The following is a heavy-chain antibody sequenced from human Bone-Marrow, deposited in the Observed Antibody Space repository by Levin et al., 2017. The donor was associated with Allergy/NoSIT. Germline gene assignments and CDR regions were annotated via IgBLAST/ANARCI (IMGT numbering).Heavy chain of an antibody. V-gene: IGHV3-20*04. Sequence: RAGGSLRLSCAASGFIFNDYGMNWVRQRPGKGLEWVSGLNWNGDTTGYADSVKGRFTISRDNAKNSLYLQMNSLTAEDTALYYCVRDGGRTNSGVVIMDGLDAWGQGTAVTVSS. CDR2: LNWNGDTT. J-gene: IGHJ6*02. CDR3: VRDGGRTNSGVVIMDGLDA. D-gene: IGHD3-3*01. CDR1: GFIFNDYG.